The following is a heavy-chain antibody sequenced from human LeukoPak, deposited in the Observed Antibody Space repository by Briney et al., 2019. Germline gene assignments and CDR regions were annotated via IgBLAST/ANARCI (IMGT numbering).Heavy chain of an antibody. CDR1: GFTFTNYA. D-gene: IGHD5-18*01. Sequence: GGSLRLSCTASGFTFTNYAVHWVRQAPGKGLEWVSSISSSSSYIYYADSVKGRFTISRDNAKNSLYLQMNSLRAEDTAVYYCARDPGYNYGFDYWGQGTLVTVSS. CDR2: ISSSSSYI. CDR3: ARDPGYNYGFDY. J-gene: IGHJ4*02. V-gene: IGHV3-21*01.